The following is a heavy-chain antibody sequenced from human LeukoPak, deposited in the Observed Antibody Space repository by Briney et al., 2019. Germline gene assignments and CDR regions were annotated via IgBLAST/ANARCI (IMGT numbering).Heavy chain of an antibody. CDR3: ARDRADRSFDY. Sequence: GGSLRLTCAASGFTFSSYSMNWVRQAPGKGLEWVSSISSSSSYIYYADSVKGRFTISRDNAKNSLYLQMNSLRAEDTAVYYCARDRADRSFDYWGQGTLVTVSS. CDR2: ISSSSSYI. D-gene: IGHD3-10*01. J-gene: IGHJ4*02. V-gene: IGHV3-21*01. CDR1: GFTFSSYS.